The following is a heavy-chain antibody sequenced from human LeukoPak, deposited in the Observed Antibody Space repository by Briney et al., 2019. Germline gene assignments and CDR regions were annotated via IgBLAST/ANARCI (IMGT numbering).Heavy chain of an antibody. D-gene: IGHD3-3*01. Sequence: ASVKVSCKASGYTFTSYAMHWVRQAPGQRLEWMGWINAGNGNTKYSQKFQGRVTITRDTSASTAYMELSSLRSEDTAVYYCARAHDYDFWSGYSMYYFGYWGQGTLVTVSS. J-gene: IGHJ4*02. CDR3: ARAHDYDFWSGYSMYYFGY. V-gene: IGHV1-3*01. CDR2: INAGNGNT. CDR1: GYTFTSYA.